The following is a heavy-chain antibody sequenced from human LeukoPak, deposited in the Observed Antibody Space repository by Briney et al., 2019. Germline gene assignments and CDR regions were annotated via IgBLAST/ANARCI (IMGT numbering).Heavy chain of an antibody. J-gene: IGHJ4*02. CDR1: GGSISSSNW. Sequence: PSETLSLTCAVSGGSISSSNWWSWVRQPPGKGLEWIGEIYHSGSTNYNPSLKSRVTISVDKSKNQFSLKLSSVTAADTAVYYCARVGYYDSSGYYIGYWGQGTLVTVSS. V-gene: IGHV4-4*02. CDR3: ARVGYYDSSGYYIGY. D-gene: IGHD3-22*01. CDR2: IYHSGST.